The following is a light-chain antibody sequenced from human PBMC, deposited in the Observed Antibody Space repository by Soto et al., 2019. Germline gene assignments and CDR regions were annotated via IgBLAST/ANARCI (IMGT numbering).Light chain of an antibody. CDR1: QSVGNN. Sequence: EIVMTQSPATLSVSPGERATLSCRASQSVGNNLAWYQQKPGQAPRLLIYGASTRATGLPARFGGSGSGTEFTLTISSLQSEDFAVYYCQQYNDWPITFGQGTRLEIK. CDR2: GAS. V-gene: IGKV3-15*01. CDR3: QQYNDWPIT. J-gene: IGKJ5*01.